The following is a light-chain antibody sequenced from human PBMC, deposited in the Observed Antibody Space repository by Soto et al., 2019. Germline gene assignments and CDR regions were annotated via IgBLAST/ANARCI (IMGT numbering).Light chain of an antibody. CDR3: QQRSNWLT. CDR1: QSVGSY. Sequence: EIVLTQSPATLSLSPGERATLSCRASQSVGSYLAWYQQKPGQAPRLLIYDASNRATGIPARFSGSGSGTDFTLTISGLEPEDFAVYYCQQRSNWLTFGGGTKV. CDR2: DAS. V-gene: IGKV3-11*01. J-gene: IGKJ4*01.